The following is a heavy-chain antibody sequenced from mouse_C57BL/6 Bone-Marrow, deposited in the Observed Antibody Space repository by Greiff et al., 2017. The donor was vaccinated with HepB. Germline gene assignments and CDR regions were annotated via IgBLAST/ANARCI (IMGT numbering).Heavy chain of an antibody. Sequence: DVKLVESGEGLVKPGGSLKLSCAASGFTFSSYAMSWVRQTPEKRLEWVAYISSGGSYTYYPDSVKGRFTISRDNAKNTLYLQMSSLKSEDTAMYYCARRGTGSYYFDYWGQGTTLTVSS. J-gene: IGHJ2*01. V-gene: IGHV5-6*03. CDR3: ARRGTGSYYFDY. CDR2: ISSGGSYT. D-gene: IGHD4-1*01. CDR1: GFTFSSYA.